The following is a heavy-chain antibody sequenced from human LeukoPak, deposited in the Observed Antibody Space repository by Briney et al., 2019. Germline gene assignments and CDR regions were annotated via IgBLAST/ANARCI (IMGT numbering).Heavy chain of an antibody. V-gene: IGHV3-23*01. D-gene: IGHD2-8*02. CDR3: ATYRQVLLPFES. J-gene: IGHJ4*02. CDR2: IFPSGGEI. CDR1: GFTFSSYA. Sequence: GGSLRLSCAASGFTFSSYAMSWVRQAPGKGLEWVSSIFPSGGEIHYADSVRGRFTISRDNSKSTLSLQMNSLRAEDTAIYYCATYRQVLLPFESWGRGTLVTVSS.